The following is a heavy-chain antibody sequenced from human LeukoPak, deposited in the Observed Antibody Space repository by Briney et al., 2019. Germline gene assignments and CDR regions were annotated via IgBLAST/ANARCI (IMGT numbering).Heavy chain of an antibody. CDR2: MNPNSGNT. Sequence: GASVKVSCKASGYTFTSYDINWVRQATGQGLEWMGWMNPNSGNTGYAQKFQGRVTMTRNTSISTAYMELSSLRSEDTAVYYCARGRQLLWFGYYYYYGMDDWGQGTTVTVSS. J-gene: IGHJ6*02. V-gene: IGHV1-8*01. D-gene: IGHD3-10*01. CDR3: ARGRQLLWFGYYYYYGMDD. CDR1: GYTFTSYD.